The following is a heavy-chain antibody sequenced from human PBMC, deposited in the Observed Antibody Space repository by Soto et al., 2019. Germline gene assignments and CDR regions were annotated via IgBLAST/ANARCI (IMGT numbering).Heavy chain of an antibody. CDR2: ISGSGGST. J-gene: IGHJ5*02. CDR1: GFTFSSYA. V-gene: IGHV3-23*01. D-gene: IGHD3-22*01. CDR3: AKDGPLDYYDSSGYFQNWFDP. Sequence: GSLRLSCAASGFTFSSYAMSWVRQAPGKGLEWVSAISGSGGSTYYADSVKGRFTISRDNSKNTLYLQMNGLRAEDTAVYYCAKDGPLDYYDSSGYFQNWFDPCGQRTLVTVSS.